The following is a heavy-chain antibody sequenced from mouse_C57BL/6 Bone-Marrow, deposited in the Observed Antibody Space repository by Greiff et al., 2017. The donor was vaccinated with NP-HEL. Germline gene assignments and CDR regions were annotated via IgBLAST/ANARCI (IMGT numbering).Heavy chain of an antibody. CDR2: ISDGGSYT. CDR3: ARSYYGSG. J-gene: IGHJ2*01. V-gene: IGHV5-4*03. CDR1: GFTFSSYA. D-gene: IGHD1-1*01. Sequence: EVKVVESGGGLVKPGGSLKLSCAASGFTFSSYAMSWVRQTPEKRLEWVATISDGGSYTYYPDNVKGRFTISRDNAKNNLYLQMSHLKSEDTAMYYCARSYYGSGWGQGTTLTVSS.